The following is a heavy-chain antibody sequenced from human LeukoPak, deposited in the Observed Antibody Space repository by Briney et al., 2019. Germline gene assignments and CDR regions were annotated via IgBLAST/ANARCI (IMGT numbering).Heavy chain of an antibody. CDR1: GGSISSGGYC. CDR3: AREGGQTTMVRGRGFDY. J-gene: IGHJ4*02. Sequence: SQTLSLTCTVSGGSISSGGYCWSWIRQHPGKGLEWIGYIYYSGSTYYNPSLKCRVTISVDTSKNQFSLKLSSVTAADTAVYYCAREGGQTTMVRGRGFDYWGQGTLVTVSS. V-gene: IGHV4-31*03. CDR2: IYYSGST. D-gene: IGHD3-10*01.